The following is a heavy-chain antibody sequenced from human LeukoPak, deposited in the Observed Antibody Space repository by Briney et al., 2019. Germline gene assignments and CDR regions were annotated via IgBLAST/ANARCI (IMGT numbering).Heavy chain of an antibody. CDR2: ISGGST. Sequence: GGSLRLSCAASGFTVNSNEMSWVRQAPGKGLEWVSSISGGSTYYADSRKGRFTISRDNSKNTLYLQMNSLRAEDTAVYYCARDQPYGSGSYPEQHAEYFQHWGQGTLVTVSS. V-gene: IGHV3-38-3*01. CDR1: GFTVNSNE. J-gene: IGHJ1*01. CDR3: ARDQPYGSGSYPEQHAEYFQH. D-gene: IGHD3-10*01.